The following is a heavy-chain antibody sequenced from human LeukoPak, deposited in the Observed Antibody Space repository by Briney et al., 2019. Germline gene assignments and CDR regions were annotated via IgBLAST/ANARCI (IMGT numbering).Heavy chain of an antibody. Sequence: GGSLRLFCAASGFTFSSYGMHWVRQAPGKGLEWVAVISYDGSKKYYADSVKGRSTISSDNSKNTLYLQMNSLSAEDTAVYYCAKDGGGAYCGGDCFPYYLDYWGQGTLVTVSS. CDR3: AKDGGGAYCGGDCFPYYLDY. CDR2: ISYDGSKK. D-gene: IGHD2-21*02. V-gene: IGHV3-30*18. CDR1: GFTFSSYG. J-gene: IGHJ4*02.